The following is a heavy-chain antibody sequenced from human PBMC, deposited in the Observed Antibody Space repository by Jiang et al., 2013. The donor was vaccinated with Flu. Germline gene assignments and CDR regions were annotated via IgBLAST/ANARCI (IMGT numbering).Heavy chain of an antibody. J-gene: IGHJ4*02. CDR1: GFHFSGHA. V-gene: IGHV3-30-3*01. CDR3: TTDMDAAHNFFVY. D-gene: IGHD3-10*01. CDR2: ISYDGNDK. Sequence: VQLLESGGGVVQPGRSLRLSCAASGFHFSGHAIHLVRQAPGGDPEWVATISYDGNDKYYADSVQGRFTVSRDNSKNTLYLDMSSLRTEDTAFYYCTTDMDAAHNFFVYWGQGTLVTVSS.